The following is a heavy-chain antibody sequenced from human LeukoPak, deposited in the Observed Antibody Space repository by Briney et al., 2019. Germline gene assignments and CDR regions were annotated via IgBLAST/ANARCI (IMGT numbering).Heavy chain of an antibody. Sequence: GGSLRLSCAASGFTFSSYAMSWVRQAPGKGLEWVSAISGSGGSTYYADSVKGRFTISRDNSKNTLYLQMNSLRAEDTAVYYCAKVVVVAATSHYYSMDVWGKGTTVTVSS. D-gene: IGHD2-15*01. CDR1: GFTFSSYA. V-gene: IGHV3-23*01. J-gene: IGHJ6*03. CDR3: AKVVVVAATSHYYSMDV. CDR2: ISGSGGST.